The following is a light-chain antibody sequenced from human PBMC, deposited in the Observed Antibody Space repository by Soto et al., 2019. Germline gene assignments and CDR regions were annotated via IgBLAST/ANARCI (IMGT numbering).Light chain of an antibody. J-gene: IGKJ1*01. Sequence: ELVLTQSPGTLSLSPGERATLSCRASQTVSSSYLAWYQQKPGQAPRIIIFGASGRATGIPDRFSGSGSGTDFTLTISRLEPEDFAVYYCQQYGSLSWTFGQGTKVDIK. CDR1: QTVSSSY. V-gene: IGKV3-20*01. CDR2: GAS. CDR3: QQYGSLSWT.